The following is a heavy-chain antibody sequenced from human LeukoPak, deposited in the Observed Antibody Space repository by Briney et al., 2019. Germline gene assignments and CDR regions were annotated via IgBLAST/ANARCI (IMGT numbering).Heavy chain of an antibody. J-gene: IGHJ1*01. CDR3: ARDTSKTRGVAKYFQH. Sequence: GGSLRLSCAASGFTFSSYAMHWVRQAPGKGLEWVAVISYDGSNKYYADSVKGRFTISRDNSKNTLYLQMNSLRAEDTAVYYCARDTSKTRGVAKYFQHWGQGTLVTVSS. CDR2: ISYDGSNK. V-gene: IGHV3-30*04. CDR1: GFTFSSYA. D-gene: IGHD3-10*01.